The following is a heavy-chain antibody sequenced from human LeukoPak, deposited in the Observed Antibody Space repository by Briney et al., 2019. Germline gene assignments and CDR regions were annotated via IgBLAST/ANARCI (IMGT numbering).Heavy chain of an antibody. V-gene: IGHV3-7*05. Sequence: GGSLRLSCAASGFTFSTYWMSWVRQAPGKGLEWVANIKQDGSEQFYVDSVKGRFTIPRDNAKNSLYLQMNSLRAEDTAVYYCARWGTYSSSWLGAFDIWGQGTMVTVSS. CDR3: ARWGTYSSSWLGAFDI. J-gene: IGHJ3*02. CDR2: IKQDGSEQ. D-gene: IGHD6-13*01. CDR1: GFTFSTYW.